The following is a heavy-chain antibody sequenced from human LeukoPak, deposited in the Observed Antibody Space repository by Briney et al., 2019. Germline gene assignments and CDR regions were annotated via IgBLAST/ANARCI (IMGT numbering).Heavy chain of an antibody. CDR2: ISGSGGST. CDR3: AKDVVGTLWSTWGVYKIGVVNRAFDI. D-gene: IGHD3-22*01. J-gene: IGHJ3*02. CDR1: GFTFSSYA. Sequence: GGSLRLSCAASGFTFSSYAMSWVRQAPGKGLEWVSAISGSGGSTYYADSVKGRFTISRDNSKNTLYLQMNSLRAEDTAVYYCAKDVVGTLWSTWGVYKIGVVNRAFDIWGQGTMVTVSS. V-gene: IGHV3-23*01.